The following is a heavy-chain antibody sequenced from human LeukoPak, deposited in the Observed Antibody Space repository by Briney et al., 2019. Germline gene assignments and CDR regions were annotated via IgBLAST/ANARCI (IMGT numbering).Heavy chain of an antibody. J-gene: IGHJ4*02. D-gene: IGHD1-26*01. V-gene: IGHV1-46*01. CDR2: INPSGGST. CDR1: GYTFINYF. Sequence: ASVKVSCRASGYTFINYFMHWVRQAPGQGLEWMGIINPSGGSTSYAQKFQGRVTFISNTSATTAFMELSSLRSEDAAVYYCARDSGSGNNDYWGQGTLVTVSS. CDR3: ARDSGSGNNDY.